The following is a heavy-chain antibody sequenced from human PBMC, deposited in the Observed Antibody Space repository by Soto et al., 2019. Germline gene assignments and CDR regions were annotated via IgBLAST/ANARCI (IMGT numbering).Heavy chain of an antibody. CDR2: ISAYNGNT. D-gene: IGHD3-22*01. V-gene: IGHV1-18*01. Sequence: ASVKVSCKASGYTFTSYGISWVRQAPGQGLEWMGWISAYNGNTNYAQKLQGRVTMTTDTSTSTAYMELRSLRSDDTAVYYCARDLMVTMIVVVSNNWFDPWGQGTLVTVSS. J-gene: IGHJ5*02. CDR1: GYTFTSYG. CDR3: ARDLMVTMIVVVSNNWFDP.